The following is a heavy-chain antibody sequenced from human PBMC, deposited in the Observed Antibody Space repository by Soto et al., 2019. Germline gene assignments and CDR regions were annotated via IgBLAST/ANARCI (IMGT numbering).Heavy chain of an antibody. Sequence: QVQLVESGGGLVKPGGSLRLSCAASGFTFSDYYMSWIRQAPGKGLEWVSYISSSSSYTNYADSVKGRFTISRDNAKNSLYLQMNGLRAEDTAVYYCARARGVGATLDYWGQGTLVTVSS. J-gene: IGHJ4*02. V-gene: IGHV3-11*05. CDR2: ISSSSSYT. CDR3: ARARGVGATLDY. D-gene: IGHD1-26*01. CDR1: GFTFSDYY.